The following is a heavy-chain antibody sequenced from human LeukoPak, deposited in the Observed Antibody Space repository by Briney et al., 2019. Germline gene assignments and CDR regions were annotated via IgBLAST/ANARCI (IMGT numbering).Heavy chain of an antibody. J-gene: IGHJ4*02. D-gene: IGHD5-24*01. CDR3: ARTFLSGDGYKVGYFDY. V-gene: IGHV3-33*01. CDR1: GFTFSNFG. Sequence: GGSLRLSCAASGFTFSNFGMHWVRQAPGKGLEWVAVIWYDGSKQYCADSVKGRFTISRDNSKNTLYLQMNSLSAEDTAVYYCARTFLSGDGYKVGYFDYWGQGTLVTVSS. CDR2: IWYDGSKQ.